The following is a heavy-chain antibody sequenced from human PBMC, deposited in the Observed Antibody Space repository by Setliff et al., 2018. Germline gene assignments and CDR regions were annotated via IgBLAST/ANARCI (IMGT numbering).Heavy chain of an antibody. J-gene: IGHJ5*02. D-gene: IGHD3-16*01. CDR1: GGSTSSFY. CDR2: VDHSGST. Sequence: SCIVSGGSTSSFYWSWIRQAPGKGLEWIGYVDHSGSTNFSPSLKSRGTISVDTSKTQVSLTLTSVTAADTAVYYCARDYQGGWFDPWGPGTLVTVSS. CDR3: ARDYQGGWFDP. V-gene: IGHV4-59*01.